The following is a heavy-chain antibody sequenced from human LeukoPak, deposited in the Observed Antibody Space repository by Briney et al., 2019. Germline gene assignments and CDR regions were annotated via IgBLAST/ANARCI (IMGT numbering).Heavy chain of an antibody. CDR1: GGSIRNYY. CDR3: ASRAYYDSSGLDY. D-gene: IGHD3-22*01. V-gene: IGHV4-59*08. CDR2: VSNSGST. J-gene: IGHJ4*02. Sequence: AETLSLTCSVSGGSIRNYYWTWIRQPPGKGLEWIGHVSNSGSTKYNPSLKSRVTISIDTSKKHFSLKLSSVTAADTAVYYCASRAYYDSSGLDYWGQGMLVTVSS.